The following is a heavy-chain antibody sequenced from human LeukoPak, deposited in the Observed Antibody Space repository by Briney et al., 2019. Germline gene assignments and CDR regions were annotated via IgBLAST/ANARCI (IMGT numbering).Heavy chain of an antibody. V-gene: IGHV4-34*01. J-gene: IGHJ4*02. CDR3: ARVRGNSEIDY. D-gene: IGHD4-23*01. CDR2: INHSGST. CDR1: GGSFSGYY. Sequence: PSETLSLTCAVYGGSFSGYYWSWIRQPPGKGLEWIGEINHSGSTNYNPSLKSRVTISVDTSKNQFSLKLSSVTAADTAVYYCARVRGNSEIDYWGQGTLVTVSS.